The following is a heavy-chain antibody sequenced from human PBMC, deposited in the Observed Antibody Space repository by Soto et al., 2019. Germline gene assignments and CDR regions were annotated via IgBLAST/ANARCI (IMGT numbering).Heavy chain of an antibody. D-gene: IGHD6-6*01. CDR3: ARCIAARQCYYGIDF. J-gene: IGHJ6*02. V-gene: IGHV1-2*04. Sequence: ASVKVSCKASGYTFTGYYMHWVRQAPGQGLEWMGWINPNSGGTNYAQRFQGWVTMTRDTSISTAYMELSRLRSDGTAVYYCARCIAARQCYYGIDFWGQGTTVTVSS. CDR1: GYTFTGYY. CDR2: INPNSGGT.